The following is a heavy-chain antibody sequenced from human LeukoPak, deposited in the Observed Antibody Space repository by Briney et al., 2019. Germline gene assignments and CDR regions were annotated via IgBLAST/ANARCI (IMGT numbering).Heavy chain of an antibody. CDR3: AKADGYNPFSFFDY. CDR2: INGDGTTI. Sequence: GGSLRLSCAGSGFTFTNSWIHWVRQAPGEGLVWPSRINGDGTTINYADSVKGRFTISRDNSKNTLYLQMNSLRAEDTAVYYCAKADGYNPFSFFDYWGQGTLVTVSS. CDR1: GFTFTNSW. D-gene: IGHD5-24*01. V-gene: IGHV3-74*01. J-gene: IGHJ4*02.